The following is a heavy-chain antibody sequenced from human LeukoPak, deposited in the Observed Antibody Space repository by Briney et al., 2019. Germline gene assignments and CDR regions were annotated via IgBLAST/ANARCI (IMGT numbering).Heavy chain of an antibody. CDR2: ISSSSSYI. CDR3: ARDSAVVTPGDY. Sequence: GGSLRLSCAASGFTFSSYSMNWVRQAPGKGLEGVSSISSSSSYIYYADSLKGRFTISRDNAKNSLYLQMNSLRAEDTAVYYCARDSAVVTPGDYWGQGTLVTVSS. J-gene: IGHJ4*02. D-gene: IGHD4-23*01. V-gene: IGHV3-21*01. CDR1: GFTFSSYS.